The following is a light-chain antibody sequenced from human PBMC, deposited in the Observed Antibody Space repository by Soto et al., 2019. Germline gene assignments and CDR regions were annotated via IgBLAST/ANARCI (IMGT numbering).Light chain of an antibody. CDR2: AAS. Sequence: DIQMTQSPSSLSASVGDRVTITCRASQSISSYLNWYQQKPGKAPKPLIYAASSLQSGVPSRFSGSGSGTDFTLTISSLQPEDFATYYCQQSYSTPPKTFGQGTKVDIK. J-gene: IGKJ1*01. CDR1: QSISSY. CDR3: QQSYSTPPKT. V-gene: IGKV1-39*01.